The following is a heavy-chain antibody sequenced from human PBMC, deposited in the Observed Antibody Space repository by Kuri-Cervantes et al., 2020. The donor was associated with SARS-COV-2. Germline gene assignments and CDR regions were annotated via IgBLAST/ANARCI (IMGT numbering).Heavy chain of an antibody. V-gene: IGHV4-39*02. J-gene: IGHJ4*02. CDR3: ARDLNAVSMAGDASFDY. D-gene: IGHD6-19*01. CDR2: VYYNGIT. Sequence: SETLSLTCTVSGGSISSGSFYWGWIRQPPGKGLEWIGNVYYNGITYYNPSLESRVSVSVDTSKNQFSLKLNSVTAADTAVYYCARDLNAVSMAGDASFDYWGQGTRVTVSS. CDR1: GGSISSGSFY.